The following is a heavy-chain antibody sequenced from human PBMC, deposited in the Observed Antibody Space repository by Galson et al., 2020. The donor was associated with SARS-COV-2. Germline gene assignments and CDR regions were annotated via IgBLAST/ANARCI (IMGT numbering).Heavy chain of an antibody. V-gene: IGHV3-23*01. CDR1: GFTFSSYA. Sequence: GGSLRLSCAASGFTFSSYAMSWVRQAPGKGLEWVSAISGSGGSTYYADSVKGRFTISRDNSKNTLYLQMNSLRAEDTAVYYCAKVTFGAGDTRYPKDYYYYYGMDVWGQGTTVTVSS. D-gene: IGHD3-10*01. CDR2: ISGSGGST. J-gene: IGHJ6*02. CDR3: AKVTFGAGDTRYPKDYYYYYGMDV.